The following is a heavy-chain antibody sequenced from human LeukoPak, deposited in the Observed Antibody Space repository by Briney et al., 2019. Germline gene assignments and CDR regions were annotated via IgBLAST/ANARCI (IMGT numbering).Heavy chain of an antibody. CDR1: GFTFSTYW. D-gene: IGHD3-16*01. CDR2: IDYDGVTT. Sequence: GGSLRLSCIGSGFTFSTYWMHWVRQAPGKGLVWVSRIDYDGVTTNYADSVKGRFTISIDNAKNTLYLQMDSLRAEDTAVYYCVRADYVAYWGQGSLVTVSS. V-gene: IGHV3-74*01. J-gene: IGHJ4*02. CDR3: VRADYVAY.